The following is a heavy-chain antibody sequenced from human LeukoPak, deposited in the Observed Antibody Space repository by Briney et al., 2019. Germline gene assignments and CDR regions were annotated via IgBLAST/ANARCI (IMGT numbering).Heavy chain of an antibody. J-gene: IGHJ4*02. CDR1: GGSISSSSYH. D-gene: IGHD3-22*01. V-gene: IGHV3-23*01. CDR2: ISASGGST. Sequence: PSETLSLTCTVSGGSISSSSYHWGWIRQPPGKGLEWVSSISASGGSTFYAKSVQGRFTISRASSRNTLYLQMNRLRADDTAVYYCAKGGADYFDTYGYNNYFDSWGQGTLVTVSS. CDR3: AKGGADYFDTYGYNNYFDS.